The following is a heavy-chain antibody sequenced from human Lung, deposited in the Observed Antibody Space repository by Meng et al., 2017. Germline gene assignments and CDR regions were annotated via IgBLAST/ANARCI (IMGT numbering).Heavy chain of an antibody. CDR1: GFTFSNAW. CDR2: MKSNVDGGTV. CDR3: SGHVDY. J-gene: IGHJ4*01. V-gene: IGHV3-15*01. Sequence: VRLVGSGGGFVKPGGSLRLSCAASGFTFSNAWMTWVRQAPGKGLEWIGRMKSNVDGGTVDYAAAVKGRFFISRDDSENTFYLQMNSLKTEDTAVYYCSGHVDYWGHGTLVTVSS.